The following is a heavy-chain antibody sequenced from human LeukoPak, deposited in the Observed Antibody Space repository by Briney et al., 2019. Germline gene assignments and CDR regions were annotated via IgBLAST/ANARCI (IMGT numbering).Heavy chain of an antibody. J-gene: IGHJ4*02. CDR2: ISSNGDNT. Sequence: GGSLRLSYSVSGFTFSTYVMHWVRQAPGKGLEYVSAISSNGDNTYYADSVKGRFTISRDNSKNTLYLQMGSLRADDTAVYYCVRGTGYWGQGTLVTVSS. CDR3: VRGTGY. V-gene: IGHV3-64D*06. CDR1: GFTFSTYV.